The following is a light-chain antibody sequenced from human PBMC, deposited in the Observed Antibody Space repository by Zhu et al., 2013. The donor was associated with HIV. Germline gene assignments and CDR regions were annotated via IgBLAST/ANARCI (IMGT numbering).Light chain of an antibody. CDR3: HQYTNLPLT. V-gene: IGKV3-20*01. CDR2: GAY. CDR1: QSVTSNS. J-gene: IGKJ3*01. Sequence: EIVLTQSPGTLSLSPGERATLSCRASQSVTSNSLAWYQQKPGQAPRLLIYGAYTRATRIPDRFSGSGSGTDFTLTISRLEPEDFAVYFCHQYTNLPLTFGPGTKVEMK.